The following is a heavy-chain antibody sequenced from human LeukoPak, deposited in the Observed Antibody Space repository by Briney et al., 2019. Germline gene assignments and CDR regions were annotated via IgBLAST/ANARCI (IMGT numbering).Heavy chain of an antibody. D-gene: IGHD5-12*01. CDR1: GYTFTGYY. CDR2: INPNSGGT. Sequence: ASVKVSCKASGYTFTGYYMHWVRQAPGQGPEWMGWINPNSGGTNYAQKFQGRVTMTRDTSISTAYMERSRLRSDDTAVYYCARDPDIVATDGDYWGQGTLVTVSS. CDR3: ARDPDIVATDGDY. V-gene: IGHV1-2*02. J-gene: IGHJ4*02.